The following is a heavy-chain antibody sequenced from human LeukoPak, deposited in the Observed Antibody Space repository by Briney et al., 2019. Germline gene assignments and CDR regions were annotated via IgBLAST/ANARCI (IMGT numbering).Heavy chain of an antibody. CDR2: IYHSGST. CDR3: ARDVGFGSGSFAFDI. CDR1: GGSISSSNW. Sequence: KPSGTLSLTCAVSGGSISSSNWWSWVRQPPGKGLEWIGEIYHSGSTNYNPSLKSRVTISVDKSKNQFSLKLSSVTAADTAVYYCARDVGFGSGSFAFDIWGQGTMVTVSS. V-gene: IGHV4-4*02. J-gene: IGHJ3*02. D-gene: IGHD3-10*01.